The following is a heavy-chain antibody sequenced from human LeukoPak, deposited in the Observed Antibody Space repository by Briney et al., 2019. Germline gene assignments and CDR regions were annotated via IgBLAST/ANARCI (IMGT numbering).Heavy chain of an antibody. Sequence: PGGSLRLSCAASGFTFDDYGMSWVRQAPGKGLEWVSTLSGSGITTYYADSVKGRFTISRDNSKNTLYLQMNSLRAEDTAVYYCAKGIYSSGWSYFDYWGHGTLVTVSS. V-gene: IGHV3-23*01. J-gene: IGHJ4*01. CDR2: LSGSGITT. CDR1: GFTFDDYG. CDR3: AKGIYSSGWSYFDY. D-gene: IGHD6-19*01.